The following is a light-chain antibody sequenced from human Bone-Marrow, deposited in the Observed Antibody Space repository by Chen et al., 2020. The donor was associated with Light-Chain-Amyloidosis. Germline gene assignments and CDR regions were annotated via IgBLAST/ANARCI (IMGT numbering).Light chain of an antibody. CDR3: LQYSSPPMT. Sequence: DSVLTQSPDTLAVSLGERATINCKSSQSLLYTSNSKNYLAWYQQKPGHPPKLLTYGASTRESGVPVRFTGSGSGTDYTLTINSLQAEDVAVYCCLQYSSPPMTCGLGTRLEIQ. V-gene: IGKV4-1*01. CDR2: GAS. CDR1: QSLLYTSNSKNY. J-gene: IGKJ5*01.